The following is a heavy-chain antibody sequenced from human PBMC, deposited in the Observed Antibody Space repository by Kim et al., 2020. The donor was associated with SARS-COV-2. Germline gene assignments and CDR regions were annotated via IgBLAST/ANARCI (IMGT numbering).Heavy chain of an antibody. D-gene: IGHD2-2*02. V-gene: IGHV4-59*08. CDR3: ASSPALYCSSTSCYRLTYY. J-gene: IGHJ6*01. Sequence: SQTLSLTCTVSGGSISSYYWSWIRQPPGKGLEWIGYIYYSGSTNYNPSLKSRVTISVDTSKNQFSLKLSSVTAADTAVYYCASSPALYCSSTSCYRLTYY. CDR1: GGSISSYY. CDR2: IYYSGST.